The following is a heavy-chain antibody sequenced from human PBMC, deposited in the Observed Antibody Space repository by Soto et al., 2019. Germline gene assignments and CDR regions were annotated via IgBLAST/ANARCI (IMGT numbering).Heavy chain of an antibody. CDR1: GLRFSNYA. J-gene: IGHJ4*02. Sequence: GRSLRLCCPGSGLRFSNYAMTWVRQAPGKGLQLVSSITGRGESSYYAESVKGRFTISRDDSRNTLCLQMNSLRADDTAIYYCAARDGRWLPYCSDFWGTGAVVTVSS. D-gene: IGHD2-15*01. CDR3: AARDGRWLPYCSDF. CDR2: ITGRGESS. V-gene: IGHV3-23*01.